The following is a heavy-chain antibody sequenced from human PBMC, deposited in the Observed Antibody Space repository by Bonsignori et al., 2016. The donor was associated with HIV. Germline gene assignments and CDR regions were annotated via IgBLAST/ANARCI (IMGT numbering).Heavy chain of an antibody. Sequence: WIRQPPGKGLEWIANIYHSGNTNYNPSLKSRLTISVDTSKNQFSMKLISVTAADTAAYYCARQRGDYVWGNYPFDYWGQGTLVTVSS. D-gene: IGHD3-16*02. CDR2: IYHSGNT. J-gene: IGHJ4*02. V-gene: IGHV4-61*07. CDR3: ARQRGDYVWGNYPFDY.